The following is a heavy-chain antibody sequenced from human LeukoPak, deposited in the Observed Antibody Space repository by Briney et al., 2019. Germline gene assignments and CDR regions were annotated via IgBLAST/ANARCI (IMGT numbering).Heavy chain of an antibody. J-gene: IGHJ4*02. CDR2: IYSGGST. V-gene: IGHV3-66*01. D-gene: IGHD3-22*01. CDR3: ARDYDYYDSSGYFDY. CDR1: GFTVSSNY. Sequence: GGSLRLSCAASGFTVSSNYMSWVRQAPGQGLEWVSVIYSGGSTYYADSVKGRFTISRDNSKNTLYLQMNSLRAEDTAVYYCARDYDYYDSSGYFDYWGQGTLVTVSS.